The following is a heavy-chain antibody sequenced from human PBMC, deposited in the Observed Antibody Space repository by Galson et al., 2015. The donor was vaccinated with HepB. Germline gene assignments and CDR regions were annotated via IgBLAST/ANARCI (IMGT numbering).Heavy chain of an antibody. CDR2: INAKSGGT. J-gene: IGHJ5*02. D-gene: IGHD3-22*01. V-gene: IGHV1-2*02. CDR1: GYTFTDYY. CDR3: ASLNSMIVVA. Sequence: SVKVSCKASGYTFTDYYMNWVRQAPGQGLEWMGWINAKSGGTNYAQKYQGRVTMTRDTSTSTAFLELSRLTSDDTAFYYCASLNSMIVVAWGQGTLVTVSS.